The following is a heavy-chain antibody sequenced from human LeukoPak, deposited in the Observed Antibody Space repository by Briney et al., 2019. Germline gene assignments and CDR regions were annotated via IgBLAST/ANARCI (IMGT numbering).Heavy chain of an antibody. Sequence: GGSLRLSCAASGFTFSNAWMSWVRQAPGKGLEWVGCIKSKTDGGTTDYAAPVKGRFTISRDDSKNTLYLQMNSLKTEDTAVYYCTTGLEGVTMVRGVNWGQGTLVTVSS. CDR2: IKSKTDGGTT. V-gene: IGHV3-15*01. D-gene: IGHD3-10*01. J-gene: IGHJ4*02. CDR1: GFTFSNAW. CDR3: TTGLEGVTMVRGVN.